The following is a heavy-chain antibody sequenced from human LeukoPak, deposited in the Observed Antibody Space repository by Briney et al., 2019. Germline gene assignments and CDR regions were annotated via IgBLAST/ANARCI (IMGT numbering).Heavy chain of an antibody. CDR2: MNPNRGKK. Sequence: ASVKVSCKASGYTFTSYDINWVRQATGQGLEWMGWMNPNRGKKAHAQKFPGRATLTGNTPMSTAYMELSSLRSEDTAVYYCARALTIVRGYPQRKYFQHWGQGTLVTVSS. V-gene: IGHV1-8*01. CDR1: GYTFTSYD. CDR3: ARALTIVRGYPQRKYFQH. D-gene: IGHD3-10*01. J-gene: IGHJ1*01.